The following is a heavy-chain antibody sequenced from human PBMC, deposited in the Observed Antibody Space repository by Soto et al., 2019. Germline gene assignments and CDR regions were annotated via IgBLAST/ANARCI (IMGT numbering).Heavy chain of an antibody. Sequence: QLQLQESGPGLVKPSQTLSLTCAVSGGSMSSGGYSWSWIRQPPGKGLEWIGHIYDGGSTYYNPSLKSRVTISRERSKNRFSLMVRSVTAAGTAEYYCASLISRDGYSSYDYWGQGTLVTVSS. CDR3: ASLISRDGYSSYDY. D-gene: IGHD6-13*01. CDR1: GGSMSSGGYS. CDR2: IYDGGST. V-gene: IGHV4-30-2*01. J-gene: IGHJ4*02.